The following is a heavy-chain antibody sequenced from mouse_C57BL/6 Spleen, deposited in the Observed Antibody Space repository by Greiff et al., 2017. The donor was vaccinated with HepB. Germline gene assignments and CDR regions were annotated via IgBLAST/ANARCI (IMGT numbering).Heavy chain of an antibody. CDR3: ARSGFGRGYDDYAMDY. D-gene: IGHD2-2*01. CDR1: GYAFSSSW. J-gene: IGHJ4*01. V-gene: IGHV1-82*01. Sequence: QVQLQQSGPELVKPGASVKISCKASGYAFSSSWMNWVKQRPGKGLEWIGRIYPGDGDTNYNGNFKGKATLTADKSSSTAYMQLSSLTSEDSAVYFCARSGFGRGYDDYAMDYWGQGTSVTVAS. CDR2: IYPGDGDT.